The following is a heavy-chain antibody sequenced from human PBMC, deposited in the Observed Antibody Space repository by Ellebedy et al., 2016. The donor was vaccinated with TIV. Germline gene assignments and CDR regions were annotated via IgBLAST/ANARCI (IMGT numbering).Heavy chain of an antibody. CDR3: AKGPTTRYYYMDV. Sequence: GESLKISXAASGFTFSRYSMNWVRQAPGKGLEWVSSISSSGSYIYYADSVRGRFTISRDNAKNSLYLQMNSLRAEDTAVYYCAKGPTTRYYYMDVWGKGTTVTVSS. V-gene: IGHV3-21*01. CDR1: GFTFSRYS. D-gene: IGHD1-26*01. J-gene: IGHJ6*03. CDR2: ISSSGSYI.